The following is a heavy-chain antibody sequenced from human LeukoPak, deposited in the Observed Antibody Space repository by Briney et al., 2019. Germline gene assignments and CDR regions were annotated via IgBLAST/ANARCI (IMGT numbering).Heavy chain of an antibody. CDR2: INTNTGNP. J-gene: IGHJ4*02. CDR1: GYTFTTYA. D-gene: IGHD3-22*01. V-gene: IGHV7-4-1*02. CDR3: ARSYHYDSNGYFDY. Sequence: ASVKVSCKASGYTFTTYAMNWVRQAPGQGLEWMGWINTNTGNPTYAQGFIGRFVFSLDTSVNTAYLQISSLKAEDTAVYYCARSYHYDSNGYFDYWGQGTLVTVSS.